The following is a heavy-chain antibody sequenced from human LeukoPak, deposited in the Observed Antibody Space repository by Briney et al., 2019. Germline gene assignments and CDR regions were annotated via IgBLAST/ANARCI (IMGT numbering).Heavy chain of an antibody. CDR3: ASAPHGSGWENDAFDI. V-gene: IGHV1-2*02. D-gene: IGHD6-19*01. CDR1: GYTFTGYY. Sequence: GASVKVSCKASGYTFTGYYMHWVRQAPGQGLEWMGWINPNSGGTNYAQKFQGRVTMTRDTSISTAYMEVSRLRSDDTAVYYCASAPHGSGWENDAFDIWGQGTMVTVSS. J-gene: IGHJ3*02. CDR2: INPNSGGT.